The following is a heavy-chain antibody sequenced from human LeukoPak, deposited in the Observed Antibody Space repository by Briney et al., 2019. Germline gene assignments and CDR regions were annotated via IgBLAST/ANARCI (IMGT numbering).Heavy chain of an antibody. CDR1: GYTFTGYY. J-gene: IGHJ6*02. V-gene: IGHV1-2*02. Sequence: ASVKVSCKASGYTFTGYYMHWVRQAPRQGLEWMGWINPNSGGTNYAQKFQGRVTMTRDTSISTAYMELSRLRSDDTAVYYCARELGYCSSTSCYIGWDYYYGMDVWGQGTTVTVSS. D-gene: IGHD2-2*02. CDR2: INPNSGGT. CDR3: ARELGYCSSTSCYIGWDYYYGMDV.